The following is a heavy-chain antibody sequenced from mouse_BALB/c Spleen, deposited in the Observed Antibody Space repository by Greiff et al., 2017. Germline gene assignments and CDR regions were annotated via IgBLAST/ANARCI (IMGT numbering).Heavy chain of an antibody. Sequence: VQLQQPGAELVKPGASVKMSCKASGYTFTSYWMHWVKQRPGQGLEWIGVIDPSDSYTSYNQKFKGKATLTVDTSSSTAYMQLSSLTSEDSAVYYCISPYDGYRAWFAYGGQGTLVTVSA. CDR2: IDPSDSYT. J-gene: IGHJ3*01. CDR1: GYTFTSYW. CDR3: ISPYDGYRAWFAY. D-gene: IGHD2-3*01. V-gene: IGHV1S127*01.